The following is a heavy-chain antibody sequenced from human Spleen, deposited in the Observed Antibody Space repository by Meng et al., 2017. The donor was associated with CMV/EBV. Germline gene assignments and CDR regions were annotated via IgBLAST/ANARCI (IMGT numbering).Heavy chain of an antibody. CDR3: TRGGRSDREFDS. D-gene: IGHD1-26*01. V-gene: IGHV3-72*01. J-gene: IGHJ4*02. Sequence: ASGFILSDRYMDWVRQAPGKGLEWVGRTRNKANSYSTEYAASVKGRFTISRDGSKNSLYLQMNSLKTEDTAVYYCTRGGRSDREFDSWGQGTLVTVSS. CDR1: GFILSDRY. CDR2: TRNKANSYST.